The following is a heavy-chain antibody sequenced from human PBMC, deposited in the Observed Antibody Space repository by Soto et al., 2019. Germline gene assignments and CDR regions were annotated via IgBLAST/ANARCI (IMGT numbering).Heavy chain of an antibody. CDR1: GYTFTRYD. V-gene: IGHV1-8*01. Sequence: ASVKVSCKASGYTFTRYDINWVRQATGQGLEWMGWMNPNSGNTGYARKFQGRVTMTRNTSISTAYMELSSLRSEDTAVYYCARGRYLGYSSGGSCSAEGYDAIDIWG. J-gene: IGHJ3*02. CDR3: ARGRYLGYSSGGSCSAEGYDAIDI. CDR2: MNPNSGNT. D-gene: IGHD2-15*01.